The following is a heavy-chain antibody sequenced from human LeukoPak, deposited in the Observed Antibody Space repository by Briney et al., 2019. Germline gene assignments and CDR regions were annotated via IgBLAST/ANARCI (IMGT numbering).Heavy chain of an antibody. CDR2: VYYSGST. V-gene: IGHV4-39*07. CDR1: GGSISSSHYY. J-gene: IGHJ4*02. D-gene: IGHD3-22*01. Sequence: SETLSLTCSVSGGSISSSHYYWGWIRQPPGKGLQWIGSVYYSGSTYYSPSLKSRVTVSVDTSKNQFSLKLSSVTAADTAVYYCAILPATDTYYYDRSGYYRPGVHWGQGTLVSVSS. CDR3: AILPATDTYYYDRSGYYRPGVH.